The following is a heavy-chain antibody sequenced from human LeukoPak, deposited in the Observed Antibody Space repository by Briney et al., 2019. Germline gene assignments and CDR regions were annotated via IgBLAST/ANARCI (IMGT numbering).Heavy chain of an antibody. CDR1: GGSFSGYY. CDR3: AGRYLARPMDV. Sequence: SETLSLTCAVYGGSFSGYYWSWIRQPPGKGLEWIGEINHSGSTNSGSTNYNPSLKSRVAISVDTSKNQFSLKLSSVTAADTAVYYCAGRYLARPMDVWAKGTTVTVSS. J-gene: IGHJ6*04. D-gene: IGHD3-16*02. V-gene: IGHV4-34*01. CDR2: INHSGSTNSGST.